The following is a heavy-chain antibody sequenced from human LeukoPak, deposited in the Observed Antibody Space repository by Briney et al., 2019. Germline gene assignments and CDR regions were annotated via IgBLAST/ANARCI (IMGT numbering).Heavy chain of an antibody. V-gene: IGHV3-21*01. CDR2: ISSSSYI. D-gene: IGHD3-10*01. CDR3: ARVGYGSGSYFESEYFDY. CDR1: GFTFSSYS. J-gene: IGHJ4*02. Sequence: PGGSLRLSCAASGFTFSSYSMNWVRQAPGKGLEWVSSISSSSYIYYADSVKGRFTISRDNAKSSLYLQMNSLRAEDTAVYYCARVGYGSGSYFESEYFDYWGQGTLVTVSS.